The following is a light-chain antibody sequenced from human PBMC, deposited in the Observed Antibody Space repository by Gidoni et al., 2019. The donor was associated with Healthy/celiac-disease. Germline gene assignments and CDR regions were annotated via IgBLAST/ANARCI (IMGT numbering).Light chain of an antibody. CDR3: QAWDSSTVV. CDR1: RLGDKY. J-gene: IGLJ2*01. V-gene: IGLV3-1*01. Sequence: SYELTQPPSVSVSPGQTASITCSGDRLGDKYACWYKPKPGQSPVLVIYQASKRPSGIPERFSGSNSGNTATLTLSGTQAMDEADYYCQAWDSSTVVFGGWTTLTVL. CDR2: QAS.